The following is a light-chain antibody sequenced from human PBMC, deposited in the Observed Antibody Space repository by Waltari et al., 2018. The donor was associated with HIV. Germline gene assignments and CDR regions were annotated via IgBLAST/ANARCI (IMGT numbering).Light chain of an antibody. J-gene: IGKJ2*01. Sequence: EVVLTQSPLTVSVSTGARVTLSCRASESVGNNIAWYQQKPGQAPRLVVYGGSTRATGLPVRFSGSGSRTDFTLTINTLKSEDIAIYFCQQYRDWPRYTFGQGTKLDIK. CDR2: GGS. CDR3: QQYRDWPRYT. CDR1: ESVGNN. V-gene: IGKV3-15*01.